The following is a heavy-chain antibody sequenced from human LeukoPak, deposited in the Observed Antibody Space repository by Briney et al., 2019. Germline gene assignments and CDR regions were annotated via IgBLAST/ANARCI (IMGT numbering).Heavy chain of an antibody. CDR1: GFTFSSYA. V-gene: IGHV3-23*01. Sequence: GGSLRLSCVASGFTFSSYAMSWVRQAPGKGLEWVSGISGSGDNTYYADSVKGRFTISRDNSKNTLYVQVNSLGAEDTAAYYCAKGSYYDSSGSFYFDYWGQGTLVTVSS. CDR2: ISGSGDNT. D-gene: IGHD3-22*01. J-gene: IGHJ4*02. CDR3: AKGSYYDSSGSFYFDY.